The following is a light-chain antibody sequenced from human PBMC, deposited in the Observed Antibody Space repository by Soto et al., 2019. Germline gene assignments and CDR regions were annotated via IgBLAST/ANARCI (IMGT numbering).Light chain of an antibody. J-gene: IGKJ1*01. CDR1: QSISSW. Sequence: DIQMTQSPSTLSASVGDRVTITCRASQSISSWLAWYQQKPGKAPKLLIYKASSLKSGVPSRFSGSGSGTEFTLTISSLQPDDFDTYYCQQYNSSPWTFGQGTKVEIK. CDR3: QQYNSSPWT. V-gene: IGKV1-5*03. CDR2: KAS.